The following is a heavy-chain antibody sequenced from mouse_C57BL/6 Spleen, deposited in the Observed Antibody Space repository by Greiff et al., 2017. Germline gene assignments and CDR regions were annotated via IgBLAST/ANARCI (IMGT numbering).Heavy chain of an antibody. Sequence: EVKLQESGPVLARPGASVKMSCKTSGYTFTSYWMHWVKQRPGQGLEWIGAIYPGNSDTSYNQKFKGKAKLTAVTSASTAYMELSSLTTEDSAVYYCTLTAQATSAMDYWGQGTSVTVSS. J-gene: IGHJ4*01. V-gene: IGHV1-5*01. CDR2: IYPGNSDT. CDR3: TLTAQATSAMDY. CDR1: GYTFTSYW. D-gene: IGHD3-2*02.